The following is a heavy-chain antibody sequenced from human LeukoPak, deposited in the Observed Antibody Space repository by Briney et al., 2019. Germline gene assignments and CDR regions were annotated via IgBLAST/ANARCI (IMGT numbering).Heavy chain of an antibody. D-gene: IGHD2-21*02. Sequence: PGGSLRLSCAASGFTFSNYFMHWVRQAPGKGLEWVVDIASDGSHTFYVESVKGRFTISRDNSKNTLYLQMNSLRAEDTAVYFCARERQDTVIHSGAFDIWGQGTMVTVSS. V-gene: IGHV3-30*04. CDR3: ARERQDTVIHSGAFDI. CDR2: IASDGSHT. J-gene: IGHJ3*02. CDR1: GFTFSNYF.